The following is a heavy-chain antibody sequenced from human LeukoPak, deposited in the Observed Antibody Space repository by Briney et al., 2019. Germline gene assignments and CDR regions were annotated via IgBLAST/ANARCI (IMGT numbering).Heavy chain of an antibody. J-gene: IGHJ6*02. D-gene: IGHD2-2*01. CDR1: GYTFTSYG. V-gene: IGHV1-18*01. CDR3: ARDHCSSTSCRYYYYYGMDV. Sequence: ASVKVSCKASGYTFTSYGISWVRQAPGQGLEWMGWISAYNGNTNYAQKLQGRVTMTTDTSTSTAYMELRSLRSDDTAVYYCARDHCSSTSCRYYYYYGMDVWGQGTTVTVSS. CDR2: ISAYNGNT.